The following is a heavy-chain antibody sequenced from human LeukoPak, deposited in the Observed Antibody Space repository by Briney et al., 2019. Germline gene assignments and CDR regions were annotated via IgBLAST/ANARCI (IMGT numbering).Heavy chain of an antibody. CDR1: GGTFSSYA. V-gene: IGHV1-69*04. J-gene: IGHJ5*02. D-gene: IGHD6-13*01. CDR3: ATGSSSWYLGWFDP. Sequence: SVKVSCKASGGTFSSYAISLVRQATGQGLEWMGRIIPILGIANYAQKFQGRVTITADKSTSTAYMELSSLRSEDTAVYYCATGSSSWYLGWFDPWGQGTLVTVSS. CDR2: IIPILGIA.